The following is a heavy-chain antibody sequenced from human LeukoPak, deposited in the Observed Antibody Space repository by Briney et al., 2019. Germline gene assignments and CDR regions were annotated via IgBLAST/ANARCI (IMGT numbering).Heavy chain of an antibody. CDR2: INPNSGGT. D-gene: IGHD4-23*01. CDR3: GKATVVTCSGAYCYPFGY. J-gene: IGHJ4*02. V-gene: IGHV1-2*02. CDR1: GYTFTGYY. Sequence: GASVKVSRKASGYTFTGYYMHWVRQAPGPGLEWMGWINPNSGGTNFAQKFQGRVTMTRDTSNSTAYMELSRLRWYAKAVYYHGKATVVTCSGAYCYPFGYWSKETLVTVSS.